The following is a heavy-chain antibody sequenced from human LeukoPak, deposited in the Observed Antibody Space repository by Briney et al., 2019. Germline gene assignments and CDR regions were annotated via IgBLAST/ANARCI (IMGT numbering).Heavy chain of an antibody. J-gene: IGHJ6*02. V-gene: IGHV4-61*01. CDR3: ARVTSYSSGWLGGYYYYGMDV. CDR1: GGSISSSSYY. D-gene: IGHD6-19*01. Sequence: PSETLSLTCTVSGGSISSSSYYWSWIRQPPGKGPEWIGYIYYSGSTNYNPSLKSRVTISVDTSKNQFSLKLSSVTAADTAVYYCARVTSYSSGWLGGYYYYGMDVWGQGTTVTVSS. CDR2: IYYSGST.